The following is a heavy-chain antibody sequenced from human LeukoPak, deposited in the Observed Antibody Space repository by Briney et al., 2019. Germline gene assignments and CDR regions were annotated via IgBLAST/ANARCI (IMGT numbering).Heavy chain of an antibody. CDR2: IYYSGST. V-gene: IGHV4-59*08. J-gene: IGHJ3*02. D-gene: IGHD4/OR15-4a*01. CDR3: ARMERLYYDAREDAFDI. CDR1: GGSISSYC. Sequence: SETLSLTCTVSGGSISSYCWSWIRQPPGKGLEWIGYIYYSGSTNYNPSLKSRVTISVDTSKNQFSLKLTSVTAADSAVYYCARMERLYYDAREDAFDIWGQGTMVTVSS.